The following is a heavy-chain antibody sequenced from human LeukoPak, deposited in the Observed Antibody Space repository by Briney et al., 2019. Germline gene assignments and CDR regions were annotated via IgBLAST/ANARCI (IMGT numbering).Heavy chain of an antibody. V-gene: IGHV4-39*01. CDR1: GVSISSSSYY. Sequence: PSETLSLTCTVSGVSISSSSYYWGWIRQPPGKGLESIGSIYYSGSTYYNSSLNSRVTISVDTSKNQFSLELSSVTAANTAVYCCARSRDGYNIGQWGQGTLVTVSS. D-gene: IGHD5-24*01. J-gene: IGHJ4*02. CDR3: ARSRDGYNIGQ. CDR2: IYYSGST.